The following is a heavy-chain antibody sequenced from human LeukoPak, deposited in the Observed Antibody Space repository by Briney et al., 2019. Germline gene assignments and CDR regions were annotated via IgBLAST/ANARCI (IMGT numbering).Heavy chain of an antibody. CDR3: ARNYYDSSGYYLLDAFDI. Sequence: PSETLSLTCTVSGDSVSSGYYYGSWIRQPPGKGLEWIGNIYYTGSTNYNPSLKSRVAISVDTSKSQFSLKLNSVTAADMAVYYCARNYYDSSGYYLLDAFDIWGQGTMVTVSS. J-gene: IGHJ3*02. V-gene: IGHV4-61*01. CDR2: IYYTGST. D-gene: IGHD3-22*01. CDR1: GDSVSSGYYY.